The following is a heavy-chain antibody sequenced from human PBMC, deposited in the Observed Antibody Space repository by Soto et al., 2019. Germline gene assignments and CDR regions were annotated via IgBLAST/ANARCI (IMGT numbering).Heavy chain of an antibody. CDR1: GGSISSGGYS. Sequence: PSETLSLTCAVSGGSISSGGYSWSWIRQPPGKGLEWIGYIYHSGSTYYNPSLKSRVTISVDRSKNQFSLKLSSVTAADTAVYYCVRYKCNYYYGMDFWGQGTTVTGSS. CDR3: VRYKCNYYYGMDF. V-gene: IGHV4-30-2*01. D-gene: IGHD1-20*01. J-gene: IGHJ6*02. CDR2: IYHSGST.